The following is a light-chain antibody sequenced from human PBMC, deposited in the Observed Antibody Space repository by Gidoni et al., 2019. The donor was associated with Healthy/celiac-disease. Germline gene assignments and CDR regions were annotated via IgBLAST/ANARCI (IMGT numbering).Light chain of an antibody. CDR3: QQYNSYSPLT. V-gene: IGKV1-5*03. CDR1: QRISSW. CDR2: KAS. J-gene: IGKJ4*01. Sequence: IQMTQSPSTLSASVVDRVTITCRASQRISSWLAWYQQKPGKAPKLLIYKASSLESGVPSRFSGSGSGTEFTLTISSLQPDDCATYYCQQYNSYSPLTFXGXTKVEIK.